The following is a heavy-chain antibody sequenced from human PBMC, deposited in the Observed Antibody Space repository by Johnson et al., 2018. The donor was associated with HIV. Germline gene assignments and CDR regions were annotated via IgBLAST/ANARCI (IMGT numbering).Heavy chain of an antibody. CDR3: ARGRTRWEPLRGGAFDL. J-gene: IGHJ3*01. CDR1: GFTFSSYA. D-gene: IGHD1-26*01. CDR2: ISYDGGNK. Sequence: QVQLVESGGGVVQPGRSLRLSCAASGFTFSSYAIHWVRQAPGKGLEWVAVISYDGGNKYYADSVKGRFTISRDNSKNTLYLQMNSLRAEDTAVYYCARGRTRWEPLRGGAFDLWGQGTMVTVSS. V-gene: IGHV3-30*04.